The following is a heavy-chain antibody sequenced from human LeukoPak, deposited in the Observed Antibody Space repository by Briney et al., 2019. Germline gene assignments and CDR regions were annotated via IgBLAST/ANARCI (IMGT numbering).Heavy chain of an antibody. CDR1: GGSISSGAYY. V-gene: IGHV4-31*03. Sequence: SETLSLTCTVSGGSISSGAYYWSWIRQHPGKGLEWIGFIYYSGSTYYNPSLMSRVTISVGTSQNQFSMKLSSVTAADTAVYYCARVNGDYFDHWGQGTLVTVSS. J-gene: IGHJ4*02. CDR2: IYYSGST. CDR3: ARVNGDYFDH. D-gene: IGHD2-8*01.